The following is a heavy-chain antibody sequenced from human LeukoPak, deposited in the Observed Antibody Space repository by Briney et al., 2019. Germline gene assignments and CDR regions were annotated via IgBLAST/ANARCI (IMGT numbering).Heavy chain of an antibody. J-gene: IGHJ6*03. Sequence: PSETLSLTCTVSGGSISSYYWSWIRQPPGMGLEWIGYIYYSGSTNYNPSLKSRVTISVDTSKNQFSLKLSSVTAADTAVYYRARVGGGDYMDVWGKGTTVTVSS. D-gene: IGHD3-16*01. CDR1: GGSISSYY. CDR2: IYYSGST. CDR3: ARVGGGDYMDV. V-gene: IGHV4-59*01.